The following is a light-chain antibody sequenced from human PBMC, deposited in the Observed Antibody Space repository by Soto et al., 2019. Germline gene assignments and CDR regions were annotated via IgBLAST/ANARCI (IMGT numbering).Light chain of an antibody. J-gene: IGKJ1*01. CDR3: QQYDYWPRT. CDR2: GVS. CDR1: QSISSS. V-gene: IGKV3-15*01. Sequence: EVVMTQSPATLSVSPGESATLPCRASQSISSSKLAWYQQNPGQAPRLLLFGVSNRATGIPARFSGSGSGTEFSLTISSLQSEDFAVYYCQQYDYWPRTFGQGTKV.